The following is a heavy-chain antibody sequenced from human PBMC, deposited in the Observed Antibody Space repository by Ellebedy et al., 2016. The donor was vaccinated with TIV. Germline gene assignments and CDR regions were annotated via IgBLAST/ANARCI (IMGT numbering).Heavy chain of an antibody. CDR1: GDAFNSYS. J-gene: IGHJ6*02. CDR2: IIPIFGTT. CDR3: ARDSGYSGPRRTYGMDV. Sequence: AASVKVSCKASGDAFNSYSINWVRQAPGQGLEWLGEIIPIFGTTTYAQKFQGRVTITADESTRTAYMELSSLRSEDTAVYYCARDSGYSGPRRTYGMDVWGQGTTVTVSS. D-gene: IGHD5-12*01. V-gene: IGHV1-69*13.